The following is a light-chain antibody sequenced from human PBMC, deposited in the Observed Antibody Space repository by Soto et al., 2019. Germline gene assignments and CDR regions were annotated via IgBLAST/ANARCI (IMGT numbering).Light chain of an antibody. J-gene: IGLJ2*01. V-gene: IGLV2-8*01. CDR2: DVI. Sequence: QSVLTQPPSASGSPGQSVTISCTGTRSDIGGNNFVSWYQQHPGKAPKLMLYDVIKPPPGVPARFSGSKSGNTASLTVSGLQAEDEAEYYCSSYGGSNNFGVFGGGTKLTVL. CDR1: RSDIGGNNF. CDR3: SSYGGSNNFGV.